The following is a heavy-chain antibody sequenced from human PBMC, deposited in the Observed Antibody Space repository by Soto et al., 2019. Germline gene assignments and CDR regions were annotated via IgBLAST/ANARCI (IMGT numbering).Heavy chain of an antibody. Sequence: SVKVSCKASGFTFTSSAVQWVRQARGQRLEWIGWIVVGSGNTNYAQKFQERVTITRDMSTSTAYMELSSLRSEDTAVYYCAADSAYYYDSSGYYWGQGTLVTVSS. CDR1: GFTFTSSA. CDR3: AADSAYYYDSSGYY. J-gene: IGHJ4*02. V-gene: IGHV1-58*01. D-gene: IGHD3-22*01. CDR2: IVVGSGNT.